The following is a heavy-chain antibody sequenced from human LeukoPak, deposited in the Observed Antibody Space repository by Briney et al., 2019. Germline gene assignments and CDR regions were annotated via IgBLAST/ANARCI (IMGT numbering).Heavy chain of an antibody. D-gene: IGHD1-26*01. CDR1: GYTIDSYS. V-gene: IGHV1-2*02. CDR3: ARGYALYSGRYIDFDY. J-gene: IGHJ4*02. CDR2: INPNNGGT. Sequence: ASVKVSCKASGYTIDSYSISWVRQAPGQGLEWMGWINPNNGGTNYAQKFQGRVTMTRDTSISTAYMELSRLRSDDTAVYYCARGYALYSGRYIDFDYWGQGTLVTVSS.